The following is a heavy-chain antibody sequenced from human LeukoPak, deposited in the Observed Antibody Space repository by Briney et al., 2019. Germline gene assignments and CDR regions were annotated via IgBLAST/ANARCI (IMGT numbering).Heavy chain of an antibody. Sequence: GASVKVSCKASGYTFTSYGISWVRQARGQGVEGMGWISAYNGNTNYAQKLQGRVTMTTDTSTSTDYMEMRRLRSDDTAVYYCARTPYYYDSSGFPYCFDYWGQGTLVTVSS. CDR3: ARTPYYYDSSGFPYCFDY. CDR2: ISAYNGNT. CDR1: GYTFTSYG. J-gene: IGHJ4*02. V-gene: IGHV1-18*01. D-gene: IGHD3-22*01.